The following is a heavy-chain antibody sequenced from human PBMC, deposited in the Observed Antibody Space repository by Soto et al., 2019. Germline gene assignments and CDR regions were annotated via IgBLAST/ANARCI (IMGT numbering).Heavy chain of an antibody. J-gene: IGHJ4*02. CDR1: GYSFTSYW. D-gene: IGHD6-13*01. CDR2: IYPGDSDT. V-gene: IGHV5-51*01. Sequence: PGESLKISCKGSGYSFTSYWIGWVRQMPGKGLEWMGIIYPGDSDTRYSPSFQGQVTISADTSISAAYLQWSTLKASDTAMYYCARHYSSSWSFDYWGQGTLVTVSS. CDR3: ARHYSSSWSFDY.